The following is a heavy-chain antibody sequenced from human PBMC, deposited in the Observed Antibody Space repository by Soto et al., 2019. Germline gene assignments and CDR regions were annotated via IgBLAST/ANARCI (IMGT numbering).Heavy chain of an antibody. CDR3: ARVPRYCSGGSCYFNGYYGMDV. V-gene: IGHV1-46*01. J-gene: IGHJ6*02. Sequence: ASVKVSCKASGYTFTSYYMHWVRQAPGQGLEWMGIINPSGGSTSYAQKFQGRVTMTRDTSTSTVYMELSSLRSEDTAVYYCARVPRYCSGGSCYFNGYYGMDVWGQGTTVTVSS. CDR2: INPSGGST. CDR1: GYTFTSYY. D-gene: IGHD2-15*01.